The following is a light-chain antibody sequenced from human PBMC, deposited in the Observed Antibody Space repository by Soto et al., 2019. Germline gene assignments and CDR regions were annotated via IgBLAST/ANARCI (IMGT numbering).Light chain of an antibody. CDR3: ASYADNNNVL. V-gene: IGLV1-44*01. J-gene: IGLJ2*01. Sequence: QSVLTQPPSASGTPGQRFTISCSGSTSNIGRNSVYWYQQLPGTAPKLVMYGDVQRPSGVPDRFSGSKSGNTASLTVSGLQAEDEADYYCASYADNNNVLFGGGTKLTVL. CDR2: GDV. CDR1: TSNIGRNS.